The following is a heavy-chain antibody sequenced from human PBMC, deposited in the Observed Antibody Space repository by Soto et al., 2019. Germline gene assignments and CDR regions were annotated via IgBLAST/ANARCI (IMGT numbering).Heavy chain of an antibody. V-gene: IGHV1-2*02. CDR2: INPNSGGT. CDR3: ARAEAFDYYDSSGYPFDY. CDR1: GYTFTGYY. J-gene: IGHJ4*02. Sequence: GASVKVSCKASGYTFTGYYMHWVRQAPGQGLEWMGWINPNSGGTNYAQKFQGRVTMTRDTSISTAYMELSRLRSDDTAVYYCARAEAFDYYDSSGYPFDYWGQGTLVTVSS. D-gene: IGHD3-22*01.